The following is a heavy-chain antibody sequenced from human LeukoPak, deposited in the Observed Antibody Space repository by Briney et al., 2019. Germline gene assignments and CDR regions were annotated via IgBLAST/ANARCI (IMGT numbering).Heavy chain of an antibody. Sequence: GGSLRLSWVVSGFTFSSYAMSWVRQAPGKGLKWVSGISGSGGSTYYADSVKGRFTISRDNTKNTLYLQMNILRAEDTAVYYCAKDRWSTQKGALPEDYWGQGTLVTVSS. V-gene: IGHV3-23*01. CDR2: ISGSGGST. D-gene: IGHD4-23*01. J-gene: IGHJ4*02. CDR3: AKDRWSTQKGALPEDY. CDR1: GFTFSSYA.